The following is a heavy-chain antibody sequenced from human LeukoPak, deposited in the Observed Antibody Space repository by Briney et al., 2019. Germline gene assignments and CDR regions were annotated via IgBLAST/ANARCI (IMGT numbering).Heavy chain of an antibody. J-gene: IGHJ4*02. CDR3: ARRGGSGRAFDY. Sequence: SETLSLTCSVSGASISGGTYYWGWLRQPPGTGLESIGSIYYTGSTYDNPSLKSPVTISVYTSKNQFSLKLSSVTAADTAVYYCARRGGSGRAFDYWGQGTLGTVSS. CDR2: IYYTGST. CDR1: GASISGGTYY. V-gene: IGHV4-39*01. D-gene: IGHD1-26*01.